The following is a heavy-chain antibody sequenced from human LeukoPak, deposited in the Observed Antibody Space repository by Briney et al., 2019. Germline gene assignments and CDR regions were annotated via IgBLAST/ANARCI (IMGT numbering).Heavy chain of an antibody. CDR1: GFTFSDYY. D-gene: IGHD6-19*01. CDR2: IISSGSTI. Sequence: PGGSLRLSCAASGFTFSDYYMSWIRQAPGKGLEWVSYIISSGSTIYYADSVKGRFTISRDNAKNSLYLQMNSLRAEDTAVYYCARGRWLEPVGYYYGMDVWGQGTTVTVSS. J-gene: IGHJ6*02. CDR3: ARGRWLEPVGYYYGMDV. V-gene: IGHV3-11*01.